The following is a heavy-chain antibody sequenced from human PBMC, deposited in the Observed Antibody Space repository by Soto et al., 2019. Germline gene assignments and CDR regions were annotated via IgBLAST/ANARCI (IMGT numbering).Heavy chain of an antibody. CDR1: GFTFTTYA. D-gene: IGHD2-15*01. J-gene: IGHJ1*01. CDR3: AKALTPCSDIVCRNLLH. Sequence: EVQLLESGGGLVQPGGSLRLSCAASGFTFTTYAMSWVRQAPGKGLEWVSAISGSGGITYYAHSVKGRFTISRDSSQNMLSLHMNSMRAEDPDLYYFAKALTPCSDIVCRNLLHWSEGTLVTVSS. V-gene: IGHV3-23*01. CDR2: ISGSGGIT.